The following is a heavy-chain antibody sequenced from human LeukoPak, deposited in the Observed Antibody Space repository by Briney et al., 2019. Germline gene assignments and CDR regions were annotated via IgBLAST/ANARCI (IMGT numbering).Heavy chain of an antibody. CDR3: ARTVSYYYDSSGYYY. V-gene: IGHV3-11*01. CDR1: GFTFSDYY. D-gene: IGHD3-22*01. CDR2: ISSSGSTI. Sequence: GGSLRLSCAASGFTFSDYYMSWIRQAAGKGLEWVSYISSSGSTIYYADSVKGRFTISRNNAKNSLYLQMNSLRAEDTAVYYCARTVSYYYDSSGYYYWGQGTLVTVSS. J-gene: IGHJ4*02.